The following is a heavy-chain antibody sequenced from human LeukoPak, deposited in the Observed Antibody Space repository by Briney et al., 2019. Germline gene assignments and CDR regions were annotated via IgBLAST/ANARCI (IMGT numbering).Heavy chain of an antibody. V-gene: IGHV4-39*01. CDR1: GGSISSSSYY. J-gene: IGHJ6*01. CDR2: IYYSGST. Sequence: PSETLSLTCTVSGGSISSSSYYWGWIRQPPGKGLEWIGSIYYSGSTYYNPSLKSRVTISVDTSKNQFSPKLSSVTAADTAVYYCAAPSGMDVWGQGTTVTVSS. CDR3: AAPSGMDV.